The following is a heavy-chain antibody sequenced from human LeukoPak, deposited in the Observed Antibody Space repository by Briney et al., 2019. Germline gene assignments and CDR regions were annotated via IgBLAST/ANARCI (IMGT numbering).Heavy chain of an antibody. CDR2: IIPIFGTV. D-gene: IGHD2-2*01. CDR1: GGTFSSYA. Sequence: GSSVKVSCKASGGTFSSYAISWVRQAPGQGLEWMGGIIPIFGTVNYAQKFQGRVTITTDESTSTAYMELSSLRSEDTAVYYCARSRYCSSTSCSYFDYWGQGTLVTVSS. J-gene: IGHJ4*02. CDR3: ARSRYCSSTSCSYFDY. V-gene: IGHV1-69*05.